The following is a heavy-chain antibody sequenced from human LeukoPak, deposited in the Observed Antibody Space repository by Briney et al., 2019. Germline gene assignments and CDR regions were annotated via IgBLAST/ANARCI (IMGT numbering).Heavy chain of an antibody. D-gene: IGHD1-14*01. J-gene: IGHJ4*02. Sequence: GSLRLSCAASGFTFSGHWMSWVRQAPGKGLEWVANINQGGSDKYYVDSVKGRFTISRDNANNLLYLQMNSLRGEDTAVYYCTRDRSRAEDDWGQGTLVTVSS. CDR3: TRDRSRAEDD. V-gene: IGHV3-7*01. CDR2: INQGGSDK. CDR1: GFTFSGHW.